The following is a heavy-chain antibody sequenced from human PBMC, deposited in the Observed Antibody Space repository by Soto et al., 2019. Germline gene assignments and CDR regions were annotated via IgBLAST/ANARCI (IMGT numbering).Heavy chain of an antibody. J-gene: IGHJ4*02. CDR3: ARALIAYCPADY. CDR2: ISLGGNT. Sequence: VQLQESGPGLVNPSGTLSLTCVVSGDSISSNNWWTWARQPPGKGLEWIGEISLGGNTNYNPSRRRRXXIXLXXSTNQFSLQLSSVTAAAAAMYYCARALIAYCPADYWGQGTLVTVSS. CDR1: GDSISSNNW. D-gene: IGHD2-8*02. V-gene: IGHV4-4*02.